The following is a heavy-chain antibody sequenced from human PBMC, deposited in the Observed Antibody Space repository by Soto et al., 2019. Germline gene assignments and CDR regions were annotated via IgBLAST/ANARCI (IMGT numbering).Heavy chain of an antibody. CDR2: IIPIFGTA. Sequence: GASVKVSCKASGGTFSSYAISWVRQAPGQGLEWMGGIIPIFGTANYAQKFQGRVTITADESTSTAYMELSSLRSEDTAVYYCARRYSSSVMGAFDIWGQGTMVTVSS. D-gene: IGHD6-6*01. CDR3: ARRYSSSVMGAFDI. V-gene: IGHV1-69*13. J-gene: IGHJ3*02. CDR1: GGTFSSYA.